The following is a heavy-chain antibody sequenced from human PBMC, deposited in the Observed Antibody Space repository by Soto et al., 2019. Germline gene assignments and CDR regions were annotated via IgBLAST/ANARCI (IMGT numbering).Heavy chain of an antibody. J-gene: IGHJ2*01. Sequence: SETLSLTCAVSGDSISSSKWWSWVRQPPGKGLEWIGEIYHSGSTNYNPSLKSRIAITPDTSKNQLSLQLSSVTPEDTAVYFCARDSSGFHWYFDLWGRGTLVTVSS. D-gene: IGHD6-19*01. CDR3: ARDSSGFHWYFDL. V-gene: IGHV4-4*02. CDR2: IYHSGST. CDR1: GDSISSSKW.